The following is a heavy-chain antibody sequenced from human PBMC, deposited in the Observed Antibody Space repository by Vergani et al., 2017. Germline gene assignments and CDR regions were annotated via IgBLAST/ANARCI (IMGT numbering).Heavy chain of an antibody. CDR3: ARENTGIAXRPNLHYYCGYMDV. CDR2: ISYDGSNK. J-gene: IGHJ6*03. V-gene: IGHV3-30-3*01. D-gene: IGHD6-6*01. Sequence: QVQLVESGGGVVQPGRSLRLSCAASGFTFSSYAMHWVRQAPGKGLEWVAVISYDGSNKYYADSVKGRFTISRDNSKNTLYLQMNSLRAEDTAVYYCARENTGIAXRPNLHYYCGYMDVWGKGTTVTVSS. CDR1: GFTFSSYA.